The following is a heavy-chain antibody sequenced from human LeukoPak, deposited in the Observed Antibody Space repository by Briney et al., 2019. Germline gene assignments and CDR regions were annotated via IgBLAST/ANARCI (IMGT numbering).Heavy chain of an antibody. D-gene: IGHD3-9*01. Sequence: PGGSLRLSCAASGFTFSSYAMHWVRQAPGKGLEYVSAISSNGGSTYYANSVKGSFTISRDNSKNTLYLQMGSLRAEDMAVYYCAGGLGYDILTGYYYYGMDVWGQGTTVTVSS. CDR1: GFTFSSYA. J-gene: IGHJ6*02. V-gene: IGHV3-64*01. CDR3: AGGLGYDILTGYYYYGMDV. CDR2: ISSNGGST.